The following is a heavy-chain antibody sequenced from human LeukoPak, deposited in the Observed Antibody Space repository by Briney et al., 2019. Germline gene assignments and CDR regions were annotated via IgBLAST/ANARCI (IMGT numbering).Heavy chain of an antibody. J-gene: IGHJ3*02. CDR3: ARAIPYYYDSSGYYYSGEAFDI. V-gene: IGHV4-39*07. CDR2: ISYSGTT. CDR1: GGSISSSSYY. Sequence: SETLSLTCTVSGGSISSSSYYWGWIRQPPGKGLEWVGSISYSGTTSYNPSLKSRVTISVDTSKNQFSLKLSSVTAADTAVYYCARAIPYYYDSSGYYYSGEAFDIWGQGTMVTVSS. D-gene: IGHD3-22*01.